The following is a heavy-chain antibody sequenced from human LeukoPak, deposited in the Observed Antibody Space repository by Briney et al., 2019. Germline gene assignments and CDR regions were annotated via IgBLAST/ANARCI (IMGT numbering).Heavy chain of an antibody. Sequence: GGSLRLSCAASGSTFDDYAMHWVRQAPGKGLEWVSGISWNSGSIGYADSVKGRFTISRDNAKNSLYLQMNSLRAEDMALYYCAKGANYYDSSGYPYFDYWGQGTLVTVSS. CDR1: GSTFDDYA. D-gene: IGHD3-22*01. CDR3: AKGANYYDSSGYPYFDY. CDR2: ISWNSGSI. J-gene: IGHJ4*02. V-gene: IGHV3-9*03.